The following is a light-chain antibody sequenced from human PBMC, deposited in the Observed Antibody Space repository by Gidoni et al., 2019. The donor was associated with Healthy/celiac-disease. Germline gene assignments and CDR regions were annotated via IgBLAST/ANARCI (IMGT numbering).Light chain of an antibody. J-gene: IGKJ4*01. Sequence: EIVMTQSPATQSVSPGERATRSCRASQSVSSNLAWYQQKPGQAPRLLIYGASTRATGIPARFSGSGSGTDFTLTISSLQSEDFAVYYCQQYNNWPPLTFXGXTKVEIK. CDR1: QSVSSN. CDR3: QQYNNWPPLT. V-gene: IGKV3D-15*01. CDR2: GAS.